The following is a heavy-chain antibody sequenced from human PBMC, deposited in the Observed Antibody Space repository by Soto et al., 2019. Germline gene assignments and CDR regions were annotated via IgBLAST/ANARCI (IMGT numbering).Heavy chain of an antibody. CDR3: ARDKDYSSIWGSFFDC. Sequence: ASVKVSCKASGYTFTSYAMHWVRQAPGQRLEWMGWINAGNGNTKYSQKFQGRVTITRDTSASTAYMELNSLRTEDTAIYYCARDKDYSSIWGSFFDCWGQGILVTVSS. V-gene: IGHV1-3*01. CDR1: GYTFTSYA. D-gene: IGHD3-16*01. J-gene: IGHJ4*02. CDR2: INAGNGNT.